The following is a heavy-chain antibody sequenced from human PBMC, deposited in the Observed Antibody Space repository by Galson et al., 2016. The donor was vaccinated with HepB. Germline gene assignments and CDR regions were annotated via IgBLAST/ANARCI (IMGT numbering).Heavy chain of an antibody. CDR1: GGSILNYY. Sequence: ETLSLTCSVSGGSILNYYWSWVRQVPGKGPEWIACIDHSGSTVYDSFFKSRVTISVATSRNQFSLRLTSVTAADSAVYFCARDLNEGGNYYDGMDVWGRGTTLTVAS. J-gene: IGHJ6*04. CDR2: IDHSGST. CDR3: ARDLNEGGNYYDGMDV. V-gene: IGHV4-59*01. D-gene: IGHD1-14*01.